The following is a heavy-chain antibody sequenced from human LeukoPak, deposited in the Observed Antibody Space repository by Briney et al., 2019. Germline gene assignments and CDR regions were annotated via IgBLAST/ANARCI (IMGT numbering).Heavy chain of an antibody. Sequence: PSETLSLTCTVSGGSISSSSYYWGWIRQPPGKGLEWIGSIYYSGSTYYNPSLKSRVTISVDTSKNQFSLKLSSVTAADTAVYYCARDFRGTYYDFWSGYEYCYMDVWGKGTTVTVS. D-gene: IGHD3-3*01. CDR3: ARDFRGTYYDFWSGYEYCYMDV. CDR2: IYYSGST. J-gene: IGHJ6*03. V-gene: IGHV4-39*07. CDR1: GGSISSSSYY.